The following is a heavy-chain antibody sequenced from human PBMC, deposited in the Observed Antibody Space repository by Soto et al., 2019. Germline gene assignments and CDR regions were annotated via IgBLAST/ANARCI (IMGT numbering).Heavy chain of an antibody. CDR1: GFTFSSYA. D-gene: IGHD6-19*01. V-gene: IGHV3-23*01. CDR3: AKVKSQWLRPGGIDY. J-gene: IGHJ4*02. CDR2: ISGSGGST. Sequence: GGSLRLSCAASGFTFSSYAMSWVRQAPGKGLEWVSAISGSGGSTYYADSVKGRFTISRDNSKNTLYLQMNSLRAEDTAVYYCAKVKSQWLRPGGIDYWGQGTLVTVSS.